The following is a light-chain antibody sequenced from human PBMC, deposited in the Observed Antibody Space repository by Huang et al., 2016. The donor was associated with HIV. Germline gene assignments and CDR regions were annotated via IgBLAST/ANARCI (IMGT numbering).Light chain of an antibody. Sequence: IVLTQSPATLSWYPGERVTLSCRASQSVGNYIAWYQQHPGQSPKLLIYDTSNRATGTPVRFRGSGSGTDFTLTINSLESEDFAIYYCQQRSSGVTFGGGTKVQVK. CDR2: DTS. J-gene: IGKJ4*01. V-gene: IGKV3-11*01. CDR3: QQRSSGVT. CDR1: QSVGNY.